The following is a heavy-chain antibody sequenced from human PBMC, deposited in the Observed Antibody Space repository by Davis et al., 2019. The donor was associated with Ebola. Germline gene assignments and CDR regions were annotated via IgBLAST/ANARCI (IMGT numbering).Heavy chain of an antibody. CDR2: ISHHNGDT. D-gene: IGHD4-17*01. J-gene: IGHJ5*01. CDR3: ARTTRTNIEDSGLGYNSFDS. CDR1: GGSFNDYF. Sequence: SETLSLTCAVYGGSFNDYFWSWIRQPPEKGLEWIGEISHHNGDTNYNPSLRSRVAIPVDSSKNQFSLEISSVTAADTATYYCARTTRTNIEDSGLGYNSFDSWGQGVLVSVSS. V-gene: IGHV4-34*01.